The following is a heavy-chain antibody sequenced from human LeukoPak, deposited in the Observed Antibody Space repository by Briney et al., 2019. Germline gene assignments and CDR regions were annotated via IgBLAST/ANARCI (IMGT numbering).Heavy chain of an antibody. CDR3: ARGAVTRDFDF. V-gene: IGHV3-53*01. J-gene: IGHJ4*02. CDR2: LYTSDYT. Sequence: PGGSLRLSCAASGINVTSNYMTWVRQAPGKGLEWVSVLYTSDYTYYADSVKGRFTISRDNSKNTLYLQMDSLRVEDTATYSCARGAVTRDFDFWGQGVLVIVSS. CDR1: GINVTSNY. D-gene: IGHD4-17*01.